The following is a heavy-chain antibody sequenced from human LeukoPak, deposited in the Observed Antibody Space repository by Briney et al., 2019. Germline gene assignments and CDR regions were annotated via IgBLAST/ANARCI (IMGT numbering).Heavy chain of an antibody. CDR3: ARGGYGSGSPWSY. J-gene: IGHJ4*02. Sequence: PSETLSLTCTVSGGSISSYYWSWIRQPPGKGLEWIGYIYYSGSNNYNPSLKSRVTISVDTSKNQFSLKLSSVTAADTAVYYCARGGYGSGSPWSYWGQGTLVTVSS. V-gene: IGHV4-59*01. CDR2: IYYSGSN. D-gene: IGHD3-10*01. CDR1: GGSISSYY.